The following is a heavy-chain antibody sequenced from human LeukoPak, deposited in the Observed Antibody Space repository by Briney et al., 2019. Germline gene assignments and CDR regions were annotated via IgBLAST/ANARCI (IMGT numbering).Heavy chain of an antibody. V-gene: IGHV4-34*01. Sequence: SETLSLTCAVYGGSFSGYYWSWIRQPPGKGLEWIGEINHSGSTNYNPSLKSRVTISVDTSKNQFSLKLSSLTAADTSVYYCARTRGSTHSYYYYMDVWGKGTTVTISS. CDR2: INHSGST. CDR3: ARTRGSTHSYYYYMDV. J-gene: IGHJ6*03. CDR1: GGSFSGYY. D-gene: IGHD3-10*01.